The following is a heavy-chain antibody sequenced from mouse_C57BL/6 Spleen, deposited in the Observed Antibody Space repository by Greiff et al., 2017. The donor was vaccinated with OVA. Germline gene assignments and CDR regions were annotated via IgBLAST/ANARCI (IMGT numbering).Heavy chain of an antibody. Sequence: VQRVESGAELMKPGASVKLSCKATGYTFTGYWIEWVKQRPGHGLEWIGAILPGSGSTNYNEKFKGKATFTADTSSNTAYMQLSSLTTDDSAIYYSARPYYYGSSLWYFDVWGTGTTVTVSS. CDR1: GYTFTGYW. J-gene: IGHJ1*03. CDR2: ILPGSGST. V-gene: IGHV1-9*01. D-gene: IGHD1-1*01. CDR3: ARPYYYGSSLWYFDV.